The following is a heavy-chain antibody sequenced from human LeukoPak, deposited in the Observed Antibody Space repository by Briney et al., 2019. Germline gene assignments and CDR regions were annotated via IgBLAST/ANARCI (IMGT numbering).Heavy chain of an antibody. Sequence: PSETLSPTCTVSGGSISSGGYYWSWIRQHPGKGLEWIGYIYYSGSTYYNPSLKSRVTISVDTSKNQFSLKLSSVTAADTAVYYCASGVPPAYGFDPWGQGTLVTVSS. D-gene: IGHD2-8*01. J-gene: IGHJ5*02. CDR3: ASGVPPAYGFDP. CDR2: IYYSGST. V-gene: IGHV4-31*03. CDR1: GGSISSGGYY.